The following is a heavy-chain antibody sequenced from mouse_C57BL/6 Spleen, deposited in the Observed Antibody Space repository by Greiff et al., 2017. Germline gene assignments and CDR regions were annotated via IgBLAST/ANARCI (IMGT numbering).Heavy chain of an antibody. CDR2: INPSNGGT. Sequence: QVQLQQPGTELVKPGASVKLSCKASGYTFTSYWMHWVKQRPGQGLEWIGNINPSNGGTNYNEKFKSKATLTVAKSSSTAYMQLSSLTSEDSADYYCAREDGYDYAMDYWGQGTSVTVSS. J-gene: IGHJ4*01. CDR3: AREDGYDYAMDY. V-gene: IGHV1-53*01. D-gene: IGHD2-2*01. CDR1: GYTFTSYW.